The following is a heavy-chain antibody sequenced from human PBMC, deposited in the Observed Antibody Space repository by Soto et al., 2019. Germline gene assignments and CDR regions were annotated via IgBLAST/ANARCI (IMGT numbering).Heavy chain of an antibody. V-gene: IGHV4-34*01. CDR2: INHSGST. CDR3: ARGRSPRLTGYYKRNYYYYGIDV. CDR1: GGSFSGYY. J-gene: IGHJ6*02. Sequence: PSETLSLTCAVYGGSFSGYYWSWIRQPPGKGLEWIGEINHSGSTNYNPSLKSRVTISVDTSKNQFSLKLSSVTAADTAVYYCARGRSPRLTGYYKRNYYYYGIDVWGQGTTVTVSS. D-gene: IGHD3-9*01.